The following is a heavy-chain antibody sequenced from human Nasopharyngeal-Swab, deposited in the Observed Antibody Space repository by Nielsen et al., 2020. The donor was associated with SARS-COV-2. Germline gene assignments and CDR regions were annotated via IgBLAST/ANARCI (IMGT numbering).Heavy chain of an antibody. CDR2: NSVSGGST. Sequence: GGSLRLSWAASGFTFSSYAMSCVRQALGKGQDWDSANSVSGGSTYYTDPVKGRFTISRDNSKNTLYLQMNSPRAEDTTVYYCAKDREETYYYGSGSFDYWGQGTLVTVSS. CDR3: AKDREETYYYGSGSFDY. CDR1: GFTFSSYA. V-gene: IGHV3-23*01. J-gene: IGHJ4*02. D-gene: IGHD3-10*01.